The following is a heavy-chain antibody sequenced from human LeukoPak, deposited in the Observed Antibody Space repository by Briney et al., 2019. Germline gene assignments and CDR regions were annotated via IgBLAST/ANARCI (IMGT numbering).Heavy chain of an antibody. J-gene: IGHJ3*02. CDR2: ISGSGGGT. V-gene: IGHV3-23*01. CDR1: GFTFSSYA. CDR3: AGVTIFGVVPDAFDI. Sequence: GGSLRLSCAASGFTFSSYAMSWVRQAPGKGLEWVSAISGSGGGTYYADSVKGRFTISRDNSKNTLYLQMNSLRAEDTAVYYCAGVTIFGVVPDAFDIWGQGTMVTVSS. D-gene: IGHD3-3*01.